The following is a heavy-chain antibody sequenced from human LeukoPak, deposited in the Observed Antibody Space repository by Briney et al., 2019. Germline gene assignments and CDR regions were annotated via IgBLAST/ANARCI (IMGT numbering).Heavy chain of an antibody. CDR1: GFTFDDYA. J-gene: IGHJ4*02. CDR2: ISGGGGSK. Sequence: AGSLRLSCAASGFTFDDYAIHWVRQAPGKGLEWVSLISGGGGSKYYAGSVKGRFTISRDNSKNSLYLQMNSLRAEDTALYYCAKVPYYYDSSGYYSVDYWGKGTLVTVSS. D-gene: IGHD3-22*01. CDR3: AKVPYYYDSSGYYSVDY. V-gene: IGHV3-43*02.